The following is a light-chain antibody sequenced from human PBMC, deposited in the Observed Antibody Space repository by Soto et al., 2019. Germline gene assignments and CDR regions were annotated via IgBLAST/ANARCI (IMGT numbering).Light chain of an antibody. J-gene: IGLJ2*01. CDR3: ATWDDSLNGPV. V-gene: IGLV1-36*01. Sequence: QPVLTQPPSVSAAPRQRVTISCSGGSSNIGYNAVNWYQQLPGKAPKLLIYYDDLLPSGISDRFSGSKSGTSASLAISGLQSEDEADYYCATWDDSLNGPVFGGGTKVTVL. CDR2: YDD. CDR1: SSNIGYNA.